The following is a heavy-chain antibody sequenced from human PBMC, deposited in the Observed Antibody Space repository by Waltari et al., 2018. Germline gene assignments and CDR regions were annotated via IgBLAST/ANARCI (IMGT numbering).Heavy chain of an antibody. CDR2: INPDGRTT. V-gene: IGHV3-74*01. Sequence: EVQLVESGGGLLQPGGSLRLSCAASGFTLSSYWTHWVRQPPGKGLVWVSRINPDGRTTNYADSVRGRFTISRDNAQNTVYLEMNSLRAEDTAVYFCTRGGNYYFDYWGRGTLVTVSS. CDR1: GFTLSSYW. D-gene: IGHD5-12*01. CDR3: TRGGNYYFDY. J-gene: IGHJ4*02.